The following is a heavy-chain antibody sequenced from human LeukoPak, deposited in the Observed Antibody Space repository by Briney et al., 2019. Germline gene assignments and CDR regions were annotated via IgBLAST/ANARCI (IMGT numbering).Heavy chain of an antibody. J-gene: IGHJ4*02. V-gene: IGHV4-31*03. D-gene: IGHD6-6*01. CDR3: ARGGVAARLDY. Sequence: SETLSLTCTVSGGSISSGGYYWSWIRQHPGKGLEWIGYIYYSGSTYYNPSLKSRVTISVDTSKNQFSLKLSSMTAADTAVYYCARGGVAARLDYWGQGTLVTVSS. CDR1: GGSISSGGYY. CDR2: IYYSGST.